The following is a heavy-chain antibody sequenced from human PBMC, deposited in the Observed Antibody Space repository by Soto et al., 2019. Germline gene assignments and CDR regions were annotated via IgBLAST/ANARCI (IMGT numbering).Heavy chain of an antibody. CDR1: GFTFDDYT. Sequence: EVQLVESGGVVVQPGGSLRLSCAASGFTFDDYTMHWVRQAPGKGLEWVSLISWDGGSTYYADSVKGRFTISRDNSKNSLYLQMNSLRTEDTALYYCAKAVGDVLDRRWYFELWGRGNLVTVSS. V-gene: IGHV3-43*01. CDR3: AKAVGDVLDRRWYFEL. J-gene: IGHJ2*01. CDR2: ISWDGGST. D-gene: IGHD3-3*01.